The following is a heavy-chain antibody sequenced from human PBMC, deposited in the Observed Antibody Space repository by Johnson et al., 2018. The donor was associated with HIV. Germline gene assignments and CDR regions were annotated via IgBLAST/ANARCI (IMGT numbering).Heavy chain of an antibody. V-gene: IGHV3-11*04. Sequence: VQLVASGGGLVKPGGSLRLSCAASGFTFSDYYMSWIPQTPGKGLEWVSYITSSGPSVYYSDSVKDRFSISRDNAKHSLYLQMNSLRAEDTAVYYCARDRGYWDAFDIWGQGTMVTVSS. D-gene: IGHD3-22*01. CDR1: GFTFSDYY. J-gene: IGHJ3*02. CDR3: ARDRGYWDAFDI. CDR2: ITSSGPSV.